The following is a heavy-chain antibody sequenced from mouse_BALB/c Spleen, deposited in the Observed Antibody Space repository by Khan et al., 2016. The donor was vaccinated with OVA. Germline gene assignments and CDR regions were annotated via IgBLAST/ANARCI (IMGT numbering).Heavy chain of an antibody. CDR1: GFTFSSFG. Sequence: EVELVESGGGLVQPGGSRKLSCAASGFTFSSFGMHWVRQAPEKGLEWVAYISSDSSTIYYGDKVKGRFTISRDNPKNTLFLQMTSLRSDDTAMYYCTRSFDYGYYFDYWGQGTTLTVSS. CDR3: TRSFDYGYYFDY. J-gene: IGHJ2*01. CDR2: ISSDSSTI. D-gene: IGHD2-4*01. V-gene: IGHV5-17*02.